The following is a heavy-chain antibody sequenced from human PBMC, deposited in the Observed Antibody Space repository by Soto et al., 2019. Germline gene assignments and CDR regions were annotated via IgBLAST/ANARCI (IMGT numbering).Heavy chain of an antibody. Sequence: SETLSLTCTVSGGSISSGDYYWSWIRRPPGKGLEWIGYIYYSGSTYYNPSLKSRVTISVDTSKNQFSLKLSSVTAADTAVYYCARWLGYGPHFDYWGQGTLVTVSS. D-gene: IGHD5-12*01. CDR1: GGSISSGDYY. J-gene: IGHJ4*02. CDR3: ARWLGYGPHFDY. V-gene: IGHV4-30-4*01. CDR2: IYYSGST.